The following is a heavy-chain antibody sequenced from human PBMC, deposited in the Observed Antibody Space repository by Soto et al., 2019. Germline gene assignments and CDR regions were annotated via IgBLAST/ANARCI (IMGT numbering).Heavy chain of an antibody. V-gene: IGHV1-69*13. J-gene: IGHJ3*01. Sequence: ASVKVSCKASGGTFSTYTIYWVRQAPGQGLEWMGRIIPLFGTAKYAQNCQGRVTITAEESTSTAYMELSTLRSEDTAVYHCARRLDNRVEDGFDVWGEGTTVTVSS. CDR2: IIPLFGTA. D-gene: IGHD6-25*01. CDR3: ARRLDNRVEDGFDV. CDR1: GGTFSTYT.